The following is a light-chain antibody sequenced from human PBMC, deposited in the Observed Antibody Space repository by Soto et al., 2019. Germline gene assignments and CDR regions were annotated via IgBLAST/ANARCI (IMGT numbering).Light chain of an antibody. CDR3: QQYNST. CDR2: KAS. Sequence: DIQMTQSPSTLSASVGDRVTITCRASQSISSWLAWYQQKPGKAPKLLIYKASSLESGVPSRFSGSGSGTEFNLTISSLQPDDFATYYGQQYNSTFGKGTKLQIK. J-gene: IGKJ2*01. CDR1: QSISSW. V-gene: IGKV1-5*03.